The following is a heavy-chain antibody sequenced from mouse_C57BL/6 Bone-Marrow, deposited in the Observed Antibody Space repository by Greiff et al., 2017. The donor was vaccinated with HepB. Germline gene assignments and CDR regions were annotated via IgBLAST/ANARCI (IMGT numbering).Heavy chain of an antibody. CDR1: GYAFSSSW. Sequence: VQLQQSGPELVKPGASVKISCKASGYAFSSSWMNWVKQRPGKGLEWIGRIYPGDGDTNYNGKFKGKATLTAEKSSSTAYMQLSSLTSEDSAVYFCAKTAQARDYAMDYWGQGTSVTVSS. D-gene: IGHD3-2*02. V-gene: IGHV1-82*01. CDR2: IYPGDGDT. CDR3: AKTAQARDYAMDY. J-gene: IGHJ4*01.